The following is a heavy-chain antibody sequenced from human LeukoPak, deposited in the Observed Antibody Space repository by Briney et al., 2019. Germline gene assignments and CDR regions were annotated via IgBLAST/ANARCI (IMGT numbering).Heavy chain of an antibody. CDR3: ARGLLWFGESKPYYFDY. CDR2: INHSGST. Sequence: SETLSLTCAVYGGSFSGYYWSWIRQPPGKGLEWIGEINHSGSTNYNPSLKSRVTISVDTSKNQFSLKLSSVTAEDTAVYYCARGLLWFGESKPYYFDYWGQGTLVTVSS. D-gene: IGHD3-10*01. CDR1: GGSFSGYY. V-gene: IGHV4-34*01. J-gene: IGHJ4*02.